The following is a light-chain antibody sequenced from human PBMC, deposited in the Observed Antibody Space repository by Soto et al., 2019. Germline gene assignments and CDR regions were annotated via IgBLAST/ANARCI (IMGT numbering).Light chain of an antibody. J-gene: IGKJ4*01. CDR1: QSVSSN. Sequence: EIVMTQSPATLSVSPGERATLSCRASQSVSSNLAWYQQKPDQAPRLLIYGASTRATGIPARFSGSGSGTEFTLTISSLQSEDFAVYHCQQYNNWPLTFGGGTKVDIK. V-gene: IGKV3-15*01. CDR3: QQYNNWPLT. CDR2: GAS.